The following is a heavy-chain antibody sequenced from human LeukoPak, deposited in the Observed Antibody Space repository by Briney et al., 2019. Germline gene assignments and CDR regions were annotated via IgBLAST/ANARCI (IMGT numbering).Heavy chain of an antibody. CDR3: ARGGPFPSSSSSREYYLDY. Sequence: ASVKVSCXASGYDFINYGISWVRQAPGQGLEWMGWRSIYNGNTDYKLQGRVTMTTDTSTSTAYMEVRSLRSDDTAVYYCARGGPFPSSSSSREYYLDYWGQGTLVTVSS. D-gene: IGHD6-6*01. J-gene: IGHJ4*02. V-gene: IGHV1-18*01. CDR2: RSIYNGNT. CDR1: GYDFINYG.